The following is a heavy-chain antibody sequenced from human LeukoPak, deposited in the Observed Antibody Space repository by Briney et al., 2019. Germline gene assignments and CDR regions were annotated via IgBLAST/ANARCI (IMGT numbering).Heavy chain of an antibody. J-gene: IGHJ4*02. CDR3: AKDLRYCSGGSCYLGYFDY. V-gene: IGHV3-30*18. CDR2: ISYDGSNK. CDR1: GFTSSSYG. Sequence: GRSLRLSCAASGFTSSSYGMHWVRQAPGKGLEWVAVISYDGSNKYYADSVKGRFTISRDNSKNTLYLQMNSLRAEDTAVYYCAKDLRYCSGGSCYLGYFDYWGQGTLVTVSS. D-gene: IGHD2-15*01.